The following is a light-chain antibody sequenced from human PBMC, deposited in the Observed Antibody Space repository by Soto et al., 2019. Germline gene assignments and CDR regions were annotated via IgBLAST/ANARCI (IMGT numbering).Light chain of an antibody. J-gene: IGLJ7*01. CDR3: SSYAGNNNVI. CDR2: EVS. Sequence: QSALTQPPSASGSPGQSVTISCTGTSSDVGDYNYVSWYQQHPGKAPKLIIYEVSKRPSGVPDRFSGSKSGNRASLAVSGLQTEDEADYYCSSYAGNNNVIFGGGTQLTVL. CDR1: SSDVGDYNY. V-gene: IGLV2-8*01.